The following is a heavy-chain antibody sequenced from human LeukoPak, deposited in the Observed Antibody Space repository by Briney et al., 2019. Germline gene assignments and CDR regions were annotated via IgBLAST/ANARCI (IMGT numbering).Heavy chain of an antibody. J-gene: IGHJ4*02. Sequence: GALEPSFAAPGFPFRSYNINWVRPAPGEGLEWVSHISSSGSTTNYAESVKGRFTISRDNAKNSLYLQMNSLRDEDTAVYYCARAGGGFDYWGQGTLVTVSS. CDR1: GFPFRSYN. D-gene: IGHD3-10*01. CDR3: ARAGGGFDY. V-gene: IGHV3-48*02. CDR2: ISSSGSTT.